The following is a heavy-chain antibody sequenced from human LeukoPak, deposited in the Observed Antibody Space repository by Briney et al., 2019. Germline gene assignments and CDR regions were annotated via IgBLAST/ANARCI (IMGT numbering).Heavy chain of an antibody. CDR2: IDPSDSYT. J-gene: IGHJ4*02. D-gene: IGHD3-10*01. V-gene: IGHV5-10-1*01. CDR3: ARHYAYYYGSGSYIDY. Sequence: PAESLMISCKGSGYSFTSYWISWVRQMPGKGLEWMGRIDPSDSYTNYSPSFQGHVTISADKSISTAYLQWSSLKASDTAMYYCARHYAYYYGSGSYIDYWGQGTLVTVSS. CDR1: GYSFTSYW.